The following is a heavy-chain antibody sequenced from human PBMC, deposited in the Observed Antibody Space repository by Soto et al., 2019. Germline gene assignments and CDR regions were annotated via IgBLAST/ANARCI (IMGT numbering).Heavy chain of an antibody. CDR1: SGSIDNVYW. J-gene: IGHJ4*02. Sequence: ASETLSLTCAVSSGSIDNVYWWSWVRQSPGKGLEWIGYIYYSGSTNYNPSLKSRVTISVDTSKNQFSLKLSSVTAADTAVYYCARRYGSCFDYWGQGTLVTVSS. CDR3: ARRYGSCFDY. D-gene: IGHD5-18*01. CDR2: IYYSGST. V-gene: IGHV4-59*08.